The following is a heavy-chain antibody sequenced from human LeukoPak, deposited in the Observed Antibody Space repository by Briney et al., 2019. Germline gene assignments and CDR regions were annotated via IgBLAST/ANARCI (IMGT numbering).Heavy chain of an antibody. D-gene: IGHD3-3*01. J-gene: IGHJ4*02. CDR1: GFTFSGYA. Sequence: GGSLRLSCAASGFTFSGYAMSWVRQAPGKGLEWVSAISGSGGSTYYADSVKGRFTISRDNSKNTLYLQMNSLRAEDTAVYYCASSTYYDFWSGYYIDYWGQGTLVTVSS. CDR2: ISGSGGST. CDR3: ASSTYYDFWSGYYIDY. V-gene: IGHV3-23*01.